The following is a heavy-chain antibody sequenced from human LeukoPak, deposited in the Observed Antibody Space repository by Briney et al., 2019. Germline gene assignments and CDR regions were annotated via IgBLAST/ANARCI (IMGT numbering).Heavy chain of an antibody. CDR2: INPNSGGT. CDR1: GYTFTAYC. CDR3: ARKYYCDSSGYYYDDAFDI. V-gene: IGHV1-2*06. D-gene: IGHD3-22*01. J-gene: IGHJ3*02. Sequence: GASVKVSCKASGYTFTAYCMHWVRQAPGQGLEWTGPINPNSGGTNYALNFQGRVTMTRDTSISTAYMELSRLRSDDTAVYYCARKYYCDSSGYYYDDAFDIWGQGTMVTVSS.